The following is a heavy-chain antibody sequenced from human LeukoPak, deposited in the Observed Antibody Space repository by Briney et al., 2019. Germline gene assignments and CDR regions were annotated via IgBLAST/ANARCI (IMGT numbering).Heavy chain of an antibody. CDR1: GGSFSGYY. CDR2: INHSGST. J-gene: IGHJ4*02. CDR3: ARLNGSSRLFDY. D-gene: IGHD1-26*01. Sequence: SETLSLTCAVYGGSFSGYYWSWIRRPPGKGLEWIGEINHSGSTNYNPSLKSRVTISVDTSKNQFSLKLSSVTAADTAVYYCARLNGSSRLFDYWGQGTLVTVSS. V-gene: IGHV4-34*01.